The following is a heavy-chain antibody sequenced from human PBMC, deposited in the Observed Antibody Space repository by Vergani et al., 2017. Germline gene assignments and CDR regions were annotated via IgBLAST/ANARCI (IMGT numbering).Heavy chain of an antibody. CDR3: AKDLLSSGGSCYDY. J-gene: IGHJ4*02. Sequence: QVQLVESGGGLVKPGGSLRLSCAASGFTFSDYYMSWIRQAPGKGLEWVSYISSSSSYTNYADSVKGRFTISRDNAKNSLYLQMNSLRAEDTAVYYCAKDLLSSGGSCYDYWGQGTLVTVSS. V-gene: IGHV3-11*05. CDR1: GFTFSDYY. CDR2: ISSSSSYT. D-gene: IGHD2-15*01.